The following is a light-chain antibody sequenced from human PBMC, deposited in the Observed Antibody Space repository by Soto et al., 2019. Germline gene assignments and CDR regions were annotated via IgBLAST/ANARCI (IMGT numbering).Light chain of an antibody. CDR1: QGIRNY. CDR2: AAS. CDR3: QKYNSVPLT. V-gene: IGKV1-27*01. Sequence: DIQMTQSPSSLSASVGDRVTITCRASQGIRNYLAWYQQKPGKVPKLLIYAASTLQSGVPSRFSGSGSGTDLNLNISSLLSEDVANYYGQKYNSVPLTFVQGTNVDIK. J-gene: IGKJ1*01.